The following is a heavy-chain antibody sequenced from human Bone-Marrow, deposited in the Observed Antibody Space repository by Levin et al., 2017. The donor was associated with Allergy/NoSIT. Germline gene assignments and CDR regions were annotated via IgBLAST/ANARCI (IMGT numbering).Heavy chain of an antibody. CDR1: GGTFSSYA. CDR2: IIPIFGTA. J-gene: IGHJ4*02. V-gene: IGHV1-69*13. D-gene: IGHD1-20*01. CDR3: ARGAQSEITGRVQLPEDY. Sequence: SVKVSCKASGGTFSSYAISWVRQAPGQGLEWMGGIIPIFGTANYAQKFQGRVTITADESTSTAYMELSSLRSEDTAVYYCARGAQSEITGRVQLPEDYWGQGTLVTVSS.